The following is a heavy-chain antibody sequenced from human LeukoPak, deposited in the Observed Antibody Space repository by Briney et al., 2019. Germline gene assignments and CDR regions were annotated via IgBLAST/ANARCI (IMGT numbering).Heavy chain of an antibody. CDR1: GFTVSSNY. CDR2: IYSGGGT. J-gene: IGHJ4*02. V-gene: IGHV3-66*01. Sequence: GGALRLSCAASGFTVSSNYMSWVRQAPAKGLEWVSVIYSGGGTYYADSVKGRFTISRDNSKNTVYLQMHSLRAEDTAVYYCARASFWFDYSGYYFDYWGQGTLVTVSS. CDR3: ARASFWFDYSGYYFDY. D-gene: IGHD2-15*01.